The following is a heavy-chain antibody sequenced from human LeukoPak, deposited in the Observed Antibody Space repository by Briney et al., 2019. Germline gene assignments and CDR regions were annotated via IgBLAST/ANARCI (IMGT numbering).Heavy chain of an antibody. CDR3: ATGIPGPSYGFDY. CDR1: GFTFSSYE. Sequence: PGGSLRLSCATSGFTFSSYEMNGVRQAPGEGVEGVSYITSRGSAKYYADSVKGRSTIARDNAEKSLSLQMDSLRADDTAVYYCATGIPGPSYGFDYWGQGTLVTVSS. J-gene: IGHJ4*02. V-gene: IGHV3-48*03. D-gene: IGHD5-18*01. CDR2: ITSRGSAK.